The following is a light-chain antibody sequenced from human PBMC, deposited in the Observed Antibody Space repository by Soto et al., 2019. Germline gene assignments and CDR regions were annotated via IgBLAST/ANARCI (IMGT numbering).Light chain of an antibody. J-gene: IGKJ1*01. CDR1: QGITNY. CDR3: QKYNSARWT. CDR2: AAS. V-gene: IGKV1-27*01. Sequence: DIQMTQSPSSLSASVGDRVTITCRASQGITNYLAWYQQKPGKVPKLLIYAASSLQPGVPSRFSGSGSGTDFTLTISSLMPEDVATYYCQKYNSARWTFGQGTNVEIK.